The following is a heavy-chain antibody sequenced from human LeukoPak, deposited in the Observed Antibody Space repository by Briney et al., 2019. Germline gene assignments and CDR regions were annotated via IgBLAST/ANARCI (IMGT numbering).Heavy chain of an antibody. CDR3: ARQSADYYDSSGYSPFDY. CDR1: GYSFTSYW. Sequence: GESLKISCKGSGYSFTSYWIGWVRQLPGKGLEWMGIIYPGDSDTRYSPSFQGQVTISADKSISTAYLQWSSLKASDTAMYYCARQSADYYDSSGYSPFDYWGQGTLVTVSS. CDR2: IYPGDSDT. J-gene: IGHJ4*02. V-gene: IGHV5-51*01. D-gene: IGHD3-22*01.